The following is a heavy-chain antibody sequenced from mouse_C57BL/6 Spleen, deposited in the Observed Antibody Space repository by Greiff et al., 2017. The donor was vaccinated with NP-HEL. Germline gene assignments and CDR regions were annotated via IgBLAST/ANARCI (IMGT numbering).Heavy chain of an antibody. CDR2: ISYDGSN. J-gene: IGHJ1*03. V-gene: IGHV3-6*01. CDR3: PRGGGDWYFDV. Sequence: VQLKESGPGLVKPSQSLSLTCSVTGYSITSGYYWNWIRQFPGNKLEWMGYISYDGSNNYNPSLKNRISITRDTSKNQFFLKLNSVTTEDTATYYCPRGGGDWYFDVWGTGTTVTVSS. CDR1: GYSITSGYY.